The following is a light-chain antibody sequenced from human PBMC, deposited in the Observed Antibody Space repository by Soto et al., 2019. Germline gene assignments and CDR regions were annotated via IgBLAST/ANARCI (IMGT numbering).Light chain of an antibody. CDR2: CAS. J-gene: IGKJ1*01. CDR3: HQYDMSHQT. V-gene: IGKV3-20*01. CDR1: PTVRSSY. Sequence: EIVLTQSPGTLYLSLGEGATLSCRASPTVRSSYLACYQPKPGQAPRLLIYCASRRATGIPGRFSASGSGTDFTLNISRLEPEDFAVYYCHQYDMSHQTLGQWTRVEIK.